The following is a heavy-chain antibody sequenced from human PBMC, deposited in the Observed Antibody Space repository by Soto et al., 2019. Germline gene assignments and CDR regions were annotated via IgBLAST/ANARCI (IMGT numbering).Heavy chain of an antibody. CDR2: IYYSGST. CDR3: ARMREVAGGYYYYYGMDV. V-gene: IGHV4-59*01. J-gene: IGHJ6*02. D-gene: IGHD6-19*01. CDR1: GGSISSYY. Sequence: SETLSLTCTVTGGSISSYYWSWIRQPPGKGLEWIGYIYYSGSTNYNPSLKSRVTISVDTSTNQFSLKLSSVTAADTAVYYCARMREVAGGYYYYYGMDVWGQGTTVTVSS.